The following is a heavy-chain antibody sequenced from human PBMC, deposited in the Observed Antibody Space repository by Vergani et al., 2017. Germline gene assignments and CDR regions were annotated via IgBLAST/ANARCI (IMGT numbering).Heavy chain of an antibody. V-gene: IGHV4-39*07. D-gene: IGHD5-18*01. Sequence: QLQLQESGPGLVKPSETLSLTCTVSGGSISSSSYYWGWIRQPPGKGLEWIGSIYYSGSTYYNPSLKSRVTISVDTSKNQFSLTLSSVTAADTAVYYCARGSLRGYSYGYPRKDKYYFDYWGQGTLVTVSS. CDR3: ARGSLRGYSYGYPRKDKYYFDY. CDR1: GGSISSSSYY. CDR2: IYYSGST. J-gene: IGHJ4*02.